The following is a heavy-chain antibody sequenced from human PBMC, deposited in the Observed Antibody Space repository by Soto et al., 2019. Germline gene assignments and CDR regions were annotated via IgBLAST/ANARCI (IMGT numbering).Heavy chain of an antibody. V-gene: IGHV4-34*01. D-gene: IGHD6-19*01. J-gene: IGHJ6*02. CDR3: ASSEPLYSSGWYGSYGMDV. CDR1: GGSFSGYY. CDR2: INHSGST. Sequence: PSETLSLTCAVYGGSFSGYYWSWIRQPPGKGLEWIGEINHSGSTNYNPSLKSRVTISVDTSKNQFSLKLSSVTAADTAVYYCASSEPLYSSGWYGSYGMDVWGQETTVTVSS.